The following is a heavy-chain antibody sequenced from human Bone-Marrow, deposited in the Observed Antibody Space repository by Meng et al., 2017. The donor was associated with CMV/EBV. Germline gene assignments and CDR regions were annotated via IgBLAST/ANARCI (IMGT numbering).Heavy chain of an antibody. D-gene: IGHD2-2*01. CDR3: AKDKRRYCSSTSCWWYFDL. J-gene: IGHJ2*01. V-gene: IGHV3-30*18. CDR1: LSSYG. Sequence: LSSYGMHWVRQAPGKGLEWAAVISYDGSNKYYADSVKGRFTISRDNSKNTLYLQMNSLRAEDTAVYYCAKDKRRYCSSTSCWWYFDLWGRGTLVTVSS. CDR2: ISYDGSNK.